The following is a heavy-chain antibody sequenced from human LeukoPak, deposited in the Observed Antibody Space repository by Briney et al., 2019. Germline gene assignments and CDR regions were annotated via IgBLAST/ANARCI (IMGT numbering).Heavy chain of an antibody. CDR1: GGSFSGYY. V-gene: IGHV4-34*01. CDR3: ARGRRMVPYYYYYYGMDV. J-gene: IGHJ6*02. CDR2: INHSGST. D-gene: IGHD6-13*01. Sequence: SETLSLTCAVYGGSFSGYYWSWIRQPPGKGLEWIGEINHSGSTNYNPSLKSRVTISVDTSKNQFSLKLSSVTAADTAVYYCARGRRMVPYYYYYYGMDVWGQGTTVTVSS.